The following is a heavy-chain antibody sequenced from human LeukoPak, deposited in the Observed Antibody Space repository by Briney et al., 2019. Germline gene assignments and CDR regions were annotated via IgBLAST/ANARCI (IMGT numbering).Heavy chain of an antibody. J-gene: IGHJ1*01. CDR3: VREAYTNGWYGHLRQN. CDR1: GFTFSNAW. Sequence: GGSLRLSCAASGFTFSNAWMSWVRQAPGKGLEWVGRIKSKTDGGTTDYAAPVKGRFTISRDDSKNTLYLQVNSLRIEDTAVYYCVREAYTNGWYGHLRQNWGQGTLVTVSS. V-gene: IGHV3-15*01. CDR2: IKSKTDGGTT. D-gene: IGHD6-19*01.